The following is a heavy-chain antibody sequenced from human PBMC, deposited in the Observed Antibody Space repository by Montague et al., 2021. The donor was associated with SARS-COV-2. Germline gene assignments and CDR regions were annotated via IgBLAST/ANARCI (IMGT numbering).Heavy chain of an antibody. D-gene: IGHD2/OR15-2a*01. CDR3: ARGFGTYYTTFSLISSTGGFDV. J-gene: IGHJ4*02. V-gene: IGHV4-30-4*08. CDR2: IYYSGST. Sequence: TLSLTCTVSGGSISSGDYYWSWIRQPPGKGLEWIGYIYYSGSTYYNPSLKSRVTISVDTSKNQFSLKLSSVTAADTAVYYCARGFGTYYTTFSLISSTGGFDVWGQGTLVTVSS. CDR1: GGSISSGDYY.